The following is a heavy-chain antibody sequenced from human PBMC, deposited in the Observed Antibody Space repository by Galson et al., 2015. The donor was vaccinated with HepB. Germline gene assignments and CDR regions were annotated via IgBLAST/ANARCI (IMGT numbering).Heavy chain of an antibody. D-gene: IGHD6-13*01. V-gene: IGHV1-24*01. Sequence: SVKVSCKVSGYTLTELSMHWVRQAPGKGLEWMGGFDPEDGETIYAQKFQGRVTMTEDTSTDTAYMELSSLRSEDTAVYYCATGDERSSWSDYWGQGTLVTVSS. CDR2: FDPEDGET. CDR3: ATGDERSSWSDY. J-gene: IGHJ4*02. CDR1: GYTLTELS.